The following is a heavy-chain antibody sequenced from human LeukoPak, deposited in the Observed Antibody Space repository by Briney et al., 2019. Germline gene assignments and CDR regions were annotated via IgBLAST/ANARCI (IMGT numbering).Heavy chain of an antibody. CDR3: ARDYSSSWYYFDY. Sequence: GGSLRLSCAASGFTLSSYWMHWVRQAPGKGLVWVSRINSDGSSTSYADSVKGRFTISRDNAKNTLYLQMNSLRAEDTAVYYCARDYSSSWYYFDYWGQGTLVTVSS. CDR2: INSDGSST. CDR1: GFTLSSYW. D-gene: IGHD6-13*01. V-gene: IGHV3-74*01. J-gene: IGHJ4*02.